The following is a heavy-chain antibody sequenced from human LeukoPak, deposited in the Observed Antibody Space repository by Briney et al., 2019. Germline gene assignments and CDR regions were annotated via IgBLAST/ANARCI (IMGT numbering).Heavy chain of an antibody. Sequence: KTSETLSLTCAVSGDSISTSNSYWGWIRQPPGKGLEWIGSIYHSGSTYYNPSLKSRVTISVDTSKNQFSLKLSSVTAADTAVYYCARDYRRSGWYFRLFDYWGQGTLVTVSS. CDR3: ARDYRRSGWYFRLFDY. CDR2: IYHSGST. D-gene: IGHD6-19*01. J-gene: IGHJ4*02. V-gene: IGHV4-38-2*02. CDR1: GDSISTSNSY.